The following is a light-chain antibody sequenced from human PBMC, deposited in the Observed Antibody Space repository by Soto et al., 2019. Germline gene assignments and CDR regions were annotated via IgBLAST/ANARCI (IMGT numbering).Light chain of an antibody. J-gene: IGKJ4*01. CDR3: QQYENLPPT. V-gene: IGKV1-33*01. CDR2: DAS. CDR1: QHISHF. Sequence: DIQMTQSPSSLSASVGDRVTITCQASQHISHFLNWYQQKPGKAPKLLIYDASNLEIGVTPRFSGSGSGTDFTFTISGLQPEDIATYYCQQYENLPPTFGGGTKVEIK.